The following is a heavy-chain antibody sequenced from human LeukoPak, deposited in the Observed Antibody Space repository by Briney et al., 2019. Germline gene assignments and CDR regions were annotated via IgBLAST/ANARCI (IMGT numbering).Heavy chain of an antibody. Sequence: QSGGSLRPSWEAPGFTFSSYALNWVRKAPGKGLEGGPVVWYVGRNKYYADSVKGRFTISRDNSKNTLYLQMNSLRAEDTAVYYCAKDAHDIVVVPAAIPHYYYMDVWGKGTTVTVSS. CDR1: GFTFSSYA. D-gene: IGHD2-2*02. CDR2: VWYVGRNK. CDR3: AKDAHDIVVVPAAIPHYYYMDV. V-gene: IGHV3-33*06. J-gene: IGHJ6*03.